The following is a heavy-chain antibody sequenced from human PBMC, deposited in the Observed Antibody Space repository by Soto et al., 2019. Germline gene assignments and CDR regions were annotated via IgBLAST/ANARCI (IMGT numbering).Heavy chain of an antibody. D-gene: IGHD2-15*01. CDR2: ISTTSFTI. CDR1: GFSFSTYD. V-gene: IGHV3-48*02. CDR3: ARDRCFDGSCYSASDF. Sequence: PGGSLRLSCVASGFSFSTYDRDWVRQAPGKAPEWIAHISTTSFTIYYADSVKGRFTISRDNVRNSLYLEMKSLRDEDTAVYYCARDRCFDGSCYSASDFWGQGIQVTVYS. J-gene: IGHJ4*02.